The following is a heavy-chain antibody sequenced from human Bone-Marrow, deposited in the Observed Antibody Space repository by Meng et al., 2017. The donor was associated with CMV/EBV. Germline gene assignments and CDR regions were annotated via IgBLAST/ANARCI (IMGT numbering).Heavy chain of an antibody. CDR2: ISSSSSYI. CDR3: ARGGASALVVPAAIDY. CDR1: GFTFSSYS. D-gene: IGHD2-2*01. V-gene: IGHV3-21*01. J-gene: IGHJ4*02. Sequence: GESLKISCAASGFTFSSYSMNWVRQAPGKGLEWVSSISSSSSYIYYADSVKGRFTISRDNAKNSLYLQMNSLRAEDTAVYYCARGGASALVVPAAIDYWGQGTLVTV.